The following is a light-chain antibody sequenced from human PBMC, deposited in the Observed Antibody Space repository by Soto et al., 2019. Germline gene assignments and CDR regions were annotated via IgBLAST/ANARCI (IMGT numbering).Light chain of an antibody. CDR2: DAS. J-gene: IGKJ1*01. CDR1: QSVNIY. CDR3: QQRVNWPLT. Sequence: EIVLTQSPATLSLSPGERATLSCRTSQSVNIYLAWYQQKPGQAPRLLIYDASNRATGIPARFSGSGSGTDFTLTITSLEPADFAVYYCQQRVNWPLTFGPGTKVDIK. V-gene: IGKV3-11*01.